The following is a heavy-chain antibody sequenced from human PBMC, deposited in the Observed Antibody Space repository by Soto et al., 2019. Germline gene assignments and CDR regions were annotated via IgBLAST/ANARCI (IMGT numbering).Heavy chain of an antibody. CDR2: INPKSGGT. CDR3: ARDLAKGGGSAGFDY. CDR1: GYTFTVYY. J-gene: IGHJ4*02. D-gene: IGHD1-26*01. Sequence: WASVKVSCKASGYTFTVYYMHWVRQAPGQGLEWMGGINPKSGGTMYPPKFQGRVTMTWDTSISTAYMALTRLRSDDTAVYYCARDLAKGGGSAGFDYWGQGTLVTVSS. V-gene: IGHV1-2*02.